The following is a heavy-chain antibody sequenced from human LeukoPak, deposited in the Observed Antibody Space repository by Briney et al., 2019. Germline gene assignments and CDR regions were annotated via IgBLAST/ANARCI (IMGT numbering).Heavy chain of an antibody. CDR3: ATSPGLGYSGSLTGVDY. J-gene: IGHJ4*02. Sequence: PGGSLRLSCAASGFTFSSYEMNWVRQAPGKGLEWVSVIYSGGSTYYADSVKGRFTISRDNAKNSLYLQMSSLRAEDTAVYYCATSPGLGYSGSLTGVDYWGQGTLVTVSS. D-gene: IGHD6-6*01. V-gene: IGHV3-66*01. CDR1: GFTFSSYE. CDR2: IYSGGST.